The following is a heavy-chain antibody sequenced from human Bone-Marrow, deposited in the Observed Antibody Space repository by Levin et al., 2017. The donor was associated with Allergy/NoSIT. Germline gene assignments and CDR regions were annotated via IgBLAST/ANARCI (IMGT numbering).Heavy chain of an antibody. CDR2: ISPSGATI. CDR3: ARGRPPLVLDY. D-gene: IGHD3-10*02. J-gene: IGHJ4*02. V-gene: IGHV3-11*01. Sequence: GGSLRLSCAASGLSFGDSYMTWIRQPPGQGLEWVVDISPSGATINYADSVKGRFTASRDNAKNSLYLQMNSLRVDDTAVYYCARGRPPLVLDYWGQGALVSVDS. CDR1: GLSFGDSY.